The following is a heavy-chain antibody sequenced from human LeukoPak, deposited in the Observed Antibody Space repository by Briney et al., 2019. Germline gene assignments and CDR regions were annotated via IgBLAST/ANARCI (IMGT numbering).Heavy chain of an antibody. CDR2: ISGSGGRP. CDR3: AKDHYDSSGYYWDY. D-gene: IGHD3-22*01. V-gene: IGHV3-23*01. Sequence: GGSLRPSSAAPGFPFSSYAMSWVRRAPGKGLGGVSAISGSGGRPYYADSVKGRFTISRDNSKNTLYLQMNSLRAEDTAVYYCAKDHYDSSGYYWDYWGQGTLVTVSS. CDR1: GFPFSSYA. J-gene: IGHJ4*02.